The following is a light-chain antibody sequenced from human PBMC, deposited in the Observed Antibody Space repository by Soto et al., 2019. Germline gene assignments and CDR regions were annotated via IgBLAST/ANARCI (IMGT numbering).Light chain of an antibody. CDR3: QQYNNGRTWT. J-gene: IGKJ1*01. CDR1: QSISSW. CDR2: DAS. Sequence: DIQMTQSPSTLSASVGDRVTITCRASQSISSWLAWYQQKPGKAPKLLIYDASSLESGVPSRFSGSGSGTEFTLTISSLQSEDFAVYYCQQYNNGRTWTFGQGTKVDIK. V-gene: IGKV1-5*01.